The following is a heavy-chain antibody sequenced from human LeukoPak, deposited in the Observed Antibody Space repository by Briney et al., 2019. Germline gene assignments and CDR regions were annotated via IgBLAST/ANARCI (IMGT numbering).Heavy chain of an antibody. CDR3: ARLNYYDSSGYSSLLDY. CDR1: GYSFTSYC. V-gene: IGHV5-51*01. J-gene: IGHJ4*02. D-gene: IGHD3-22*01. CDR2: IYPGDSDT. Sequence: RGESLKISCKGSGYSFTSYCIGWVRQMPGKGLEWMGIIYPGDSDTRYSPSFQGQVTISADKSISTAYLQWSSLKASDTAMYYCARLNYYDSSGYSSLLDYWGQGTLVTVSS.